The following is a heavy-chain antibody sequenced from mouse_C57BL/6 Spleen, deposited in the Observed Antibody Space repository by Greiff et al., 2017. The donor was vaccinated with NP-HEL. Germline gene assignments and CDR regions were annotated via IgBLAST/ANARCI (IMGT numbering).Heavy chain of an antibody. J-gene: IGHJ2*01. D-gene: IGHD1-1*01. V-gene: IGHV1-80*01. CDR2: IYPGDGDT. CDR3: ARSAITTVVASFDY. Sequence: QVQLKESGAELVKPGASVKISCKASGYAFSSYWMNWVKQRPGKGLEWIGQIYPGDGDTNYNGKFKGKATLTADKSSSTAYMQLSSLTSEDSAVYFCARSAITTVVASFDYWGQGTTLTVSS. CDR1: GYAFSSYW.